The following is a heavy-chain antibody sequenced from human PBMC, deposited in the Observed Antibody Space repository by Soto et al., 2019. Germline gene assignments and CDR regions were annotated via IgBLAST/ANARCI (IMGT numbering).Heavy chain of an antibody. CDR2: IYYSGST. J-gene: IGHJ5*02. CDR3: AREWELPPNWFDP. CDR1: GGSISSGGYY. Sequence: PSETLSLTCTVSGGSISSGGYYWSWIRQHPGKGLEWIWYIYYSGSTYYNPSLKSRVTISVDTSKNQFSLKLSSVTAADTAVYYCAREWELPPNWFDPWGQGTLVTVSS. D-gene: IGHD1-26*01. V-gene: IGHV4-31*03.